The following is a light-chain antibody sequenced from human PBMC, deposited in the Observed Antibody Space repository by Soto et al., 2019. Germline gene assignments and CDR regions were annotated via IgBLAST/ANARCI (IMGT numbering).Light chain of an antibody. J-gene: IGKJ2*01. Sequence: DIVMTQSPLSXPVXXXXXXXXXXXXXXSLLXSNGYNYLDWYLQKPGQSPQLLIYLGSNRASGVPDRFSGSGSGTDFTLKISRVEAEDVGVYYCMQALQTPYTFGQGTKLEIK. CDR2: LGS. CDR1: XSLLXSNGYNY. CDR3: MQALQTPYT. V-gene: IGKV2-28*01.